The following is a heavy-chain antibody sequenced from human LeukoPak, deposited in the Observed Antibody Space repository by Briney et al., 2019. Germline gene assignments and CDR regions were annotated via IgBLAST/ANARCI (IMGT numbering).Heavy chain of an antibody. CDR3: AKDNHRAAAGHVDY. D-gene: IGHD6-13*01. Sequence: GGSLRLSCAASGFTFSSYEMNWVRQAPGKGLEWVSYISSSGSTIYYADSVKGRFTISGDNAKNSLYLQMNSLRAEDTALYYCAKDNHRAAAGHVDYWGQGALVTVSS. CDR2: ISSSGSTI. J-gene: IGHJ4*02. CDR1: GFTFSSYE. V-gene: IGHV3-48*03.